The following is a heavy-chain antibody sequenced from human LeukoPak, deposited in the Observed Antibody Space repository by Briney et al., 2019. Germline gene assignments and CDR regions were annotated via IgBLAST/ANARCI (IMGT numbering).Heavy chain of an antibody. Sequence: SETLSLTCTVSGGSISSYYWSWIRQPPGKGLEWIGYIYYSGSTNYNPSLKSRVTISVDTSKNQFSLKLSSVTAADTAVYYCARGNPAAGIVEYFQHWGQGTLVTVSS. CDR1: GGSISSYY. J-gene: IGHJ1*01. CDR2: IYYSGST. CDR3: ARGNPAAGIVEYFQH. V-gene: IGHV4-59*12. D-gene: IGHD6-13*01.